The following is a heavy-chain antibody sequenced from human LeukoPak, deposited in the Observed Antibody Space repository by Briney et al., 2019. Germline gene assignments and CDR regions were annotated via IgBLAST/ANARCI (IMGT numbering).Heavy chain of an antibody. V-gene: IGHV1-69*05. CDR3: ASLTACSGGSCYPYYYYMDV. D-gene: IGHD2-15*01. J-gene: IGHJ6*03. Sequence: SVKVSCKASGGTFSSYTISWVRQAPGQGLEWMGGIIPIFGTANYAQKFQGRVTITTDESTSTAYMELSSLRSEDTAVYYCASLTACSGGSCYPYYYYMDVWGKGTTVAVSS. CDR1: GGTFSSYT. CDR2: IIPIFGTA.